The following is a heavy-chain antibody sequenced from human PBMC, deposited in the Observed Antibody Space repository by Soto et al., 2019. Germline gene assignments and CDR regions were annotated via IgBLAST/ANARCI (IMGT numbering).Heavy chain of an antibody. J-gene: IGHJ4*02. CDR3: AGAGPRYCSSTGCYAGFY. CDR1: GFTFSSYA. CDR2: ISGSGGST. D-gene: IGHD2-2*01. V-gene: IGHV3-23*01. Sequence: GGSLRLSCAASGFTFSSYAMSWVRQAPGKGLEWVSAISGSGGSTYYADSVKGRFTISRDNSKNTLYLQMNSLRAEDTAVYYCAGAGPRYCSSTGCYAGFYWGQGTLVTVSS.